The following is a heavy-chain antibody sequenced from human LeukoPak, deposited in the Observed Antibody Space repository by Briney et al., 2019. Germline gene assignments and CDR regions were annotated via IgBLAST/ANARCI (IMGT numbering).Heavy chain of an antibody. D-gene: IGHD3-10*01. CDR3: AKGLITMVRGVYSDAFDI. Sequence: GGSLRLSCAASGFTFSSYAMSWVRQAPGKGLEWVSSISGSDGITYYADSVKGRFTISRDNSKNTLYLQMNSLRAEDTAVYYCAKGLITMVRGVYSDAFDIWGQGTMVTVSS. CDR2: ISGSDGIT. J-gene: IGHJ3*02. V-gene: IGHV3-23*01. CDR1: GFTFSSYA.